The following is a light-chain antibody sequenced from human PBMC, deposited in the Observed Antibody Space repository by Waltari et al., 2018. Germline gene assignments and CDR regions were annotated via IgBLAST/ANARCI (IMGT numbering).Light chain of an antibody. CDR1: QSITTY. V-gene: IGKV1-39*01. CDR2: AAS. CDR3: QESYKTPPT. Sequence: DIQMTQSPSSLSASIGDRVTITCRASQSITTYLNWYQQKPGKAPKLLIYAASSLQSGVPSRVSGSGSGTDFTLTISSLQPEDFATYSCQESYKTPPTFGGGTKVEIK. J-gene: IGKJ4*01.